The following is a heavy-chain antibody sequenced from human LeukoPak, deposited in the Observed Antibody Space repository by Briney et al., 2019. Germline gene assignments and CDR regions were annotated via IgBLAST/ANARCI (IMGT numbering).Heavy chain of an antibody. Sequence: SVKVSCKASGGTFSSYAISWVRQAPGQGLEWMGRIIPILGIANYAQKFQGRVTITADKSTSTAYMELSSLRSEDTAVYYCARSYCSGGSCPAAGAFDIWGQGTMVTVSS. CDR1: GGTFSSYA. J-gene: IGHJ3*02. D-gene: IGHD2-15*01. V-gene: IGHV1-69*04. CDR3: ARSYCSGGSCPAAGAFDI. CDR2: IIPILGIA.